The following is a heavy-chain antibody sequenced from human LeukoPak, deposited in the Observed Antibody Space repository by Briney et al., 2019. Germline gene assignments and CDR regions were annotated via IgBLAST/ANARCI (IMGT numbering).Heavy chain of an antibody. Sequence: ASVKVSCEASGGTFSSYAISWVRQAPGQGLEWMGRIIPILGIANYAQKFQGRVTITADKSTSTAYMELSSLRSEDTAVYHCARDRRMTTVTYIDYWGQGTLVTVSS. V-gene: IGHV1-69*04. J-gene: IGHJ4*02. CDR2: IIPILGIA. CDR1: GGTFSSYA. D-gene: IGHD4-11*01. CDR3: ARDRRMTTVTYIDY.